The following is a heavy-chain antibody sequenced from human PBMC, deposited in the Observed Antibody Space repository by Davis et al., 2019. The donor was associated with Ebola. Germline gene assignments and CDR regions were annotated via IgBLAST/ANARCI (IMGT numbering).Heavy chain of an antibody. J-gene: IGHJ3*02. CDR3: ARPPSLDYGGNRAFDI. D-gene: IGHD4-23*01. Sequence: GESLKISCKGSGYSFTSYWIGWVRQMPGKGLEWMGIIYPGDSDTRYSPSFQGQVTISADKSISTAYLQWSSLKASDTAMYYCARPPSLDYGGNRAFDIWGQGTMVTVSS. CDR2: IYPGDSDT. CDR1: GYSFTSYW. V-gene: IGHV5-51*01.